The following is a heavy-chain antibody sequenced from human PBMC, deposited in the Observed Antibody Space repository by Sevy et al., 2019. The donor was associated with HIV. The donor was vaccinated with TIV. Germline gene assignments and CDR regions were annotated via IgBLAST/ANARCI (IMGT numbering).Heavy chain of an antibody. CDR3: ARRGVYDYYYYMDV. CDR2: IKQDVSEK. J-gene: IGHJ6*03. D-gene: IGHD2-8*01. V-gene: IGHV3-7*03. CDR1: GFTFSSYW. Sequence: GGSLRLSCAASGFTFSSYWMSWVRQAPGKGLEWVANIKQDVSEKYYVDSVKGRFTISRDNAKNSLYLQMNSLRAEDTAVYYCARRGVYDYYYYMDVWGKGTTVTVSS.